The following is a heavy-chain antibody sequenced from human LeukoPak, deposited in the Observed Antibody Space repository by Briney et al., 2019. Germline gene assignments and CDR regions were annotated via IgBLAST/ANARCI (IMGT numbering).Heavy chain of an antibody. CDR3: ARDRGEWELLGIDY. D-gene: IGHD1-26*01. Sequence: PGGSLRLSCAASGFTFSSYAMHWVRQAPGKGLEWVAVISYDGSNKYYADSVKGRFTISRDNSKNTLYLQMNSLRAEDTAVYYCARDRGEWELLGIDYWGQGTLVTVSS. V-gene: IGHV3-30*01. J-gene: IGHJ4*02. CDR2: ISYDGSNK. CDR1: GFTFSSYA.